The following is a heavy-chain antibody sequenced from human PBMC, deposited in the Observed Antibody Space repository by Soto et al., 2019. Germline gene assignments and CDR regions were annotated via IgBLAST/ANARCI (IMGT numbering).Heavy chain of an antibody. V-gene: IGHV3-11*01. Sequence: GGSLRLSCAASGFTFSDYYMSWIRQAPGKGLEWVSYISSSGSTIYYADSVKGRFTISRDNAKNSLYLQMNSLRAEDTAVYYCAKYCSGGSCYEDAFDIWGQGTMVTVSS. CDR2: ISSSGSTI. CDR3: AKYCSGGSCYEDAFDI. D-gene: IGHD2-15*01. CDR1: GFTFSDYY. J-gene: IGHJ3*02.